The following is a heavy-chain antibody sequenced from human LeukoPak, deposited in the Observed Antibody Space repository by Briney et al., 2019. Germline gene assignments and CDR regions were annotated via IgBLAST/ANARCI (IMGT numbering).Heavy chain of an antibody. V-gene: IGHV4-38-2*01. CDR1: GYSISSGYY. CDR3: ARRGSHYFDY. CDR2: IYHSGST. Sequence: SETLSLTCAVSGYSISSGYYWGWIRQPPGKGLEWIGSIYHSGSTYYNPSLKSRVTISVDTSKSQFSLKLSSVTAADTAVYYCARRGSHYFDYWGQGTLVTVSS. J-gene: IGHJ4*02. D-gene: IGHD3-10*01.